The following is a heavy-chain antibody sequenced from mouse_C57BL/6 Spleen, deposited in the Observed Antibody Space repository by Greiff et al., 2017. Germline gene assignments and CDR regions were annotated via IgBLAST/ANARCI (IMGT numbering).Heavy chain of an antibody. J-gene: IGHJ3*01. CDR2: INPSNGGT. D-gene: IGHD1-1*01. Sequence: VQLQQSGTELVKPGASVKLSCTASGYTFTSYWMHWVKQRPGQGLEWIGNINPSNGGTNYNEKFKSKATLTVDKSSSTAYMQLSSLTSEDSAVYYCARERVLTTEFAYWGQGTLVTVSA. CDR3: ARERVLTTEFAY. V-gene: IGHV1-53*01. CDR1: GYTFTSYW.